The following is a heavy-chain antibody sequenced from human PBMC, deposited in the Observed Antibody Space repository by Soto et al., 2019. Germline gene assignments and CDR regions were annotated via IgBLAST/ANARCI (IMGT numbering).Heavy chain of an antibody. V-gene: IGHV1-3*01. Sequence: ASVKVSCKASGYTFTSYAMHWVRQAPGQRLEWMGWINAGNGNTKYSQKFQGRVTITRDTSARTAYMELSSLRSEDTAVYYCARLPRYDFWSGYSDYYGMDVWGQGTTVTVSS. J-gene: IGHJ6*02. D-gene: IGHD3-3*01. CDR3: ARLPRYDFWSGYSDYYGMDV. CDR2: INAGNGNT. CDR1: GYTFTSYA.